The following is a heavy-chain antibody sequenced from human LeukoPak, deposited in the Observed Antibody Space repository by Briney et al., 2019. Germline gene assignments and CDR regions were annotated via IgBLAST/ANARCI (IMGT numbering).Heavy chain of an antibody. CDR1: GFTFSSYS. CDR3: ARDGDSSGWYDYYYYMDV. J-gene: IGHJ6*03. V-gene: IGHV3-48*04. Sequence: PGGSLRLSCTASGFTFSSYSMNWVRQAPGKGLEWVSYISSSGSTIYYADSVKGRFTISRDNAKNSLYLQMNSLRAEDTAVYYCARDGDSSGWYDYYYYMDVWGKGTTVTISS. D-gene: IGHD6-19*01. CDR2: ISSSGSTI.